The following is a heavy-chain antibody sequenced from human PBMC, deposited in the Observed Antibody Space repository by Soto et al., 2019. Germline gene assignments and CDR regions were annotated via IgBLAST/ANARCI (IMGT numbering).Heavy chain of an antibody. CDR2: ISGTGGTT. J-gene: IGHJ6*02. CDR3: VKGDYFIGVDD. CDR1: GFTFSSYA. V-gene: IGHV3-23*01. Sequence: EVQLLESGGGLAQPGGSLRLSCAASGFTFSSYAMSWVRQAPGKGLVWVSDISGTGGTTYYADSVKGRFTISRDNSKHTLSVQMNRLRADDPSLDYCVKGDYFIGVDDWGQGTTVTFS.